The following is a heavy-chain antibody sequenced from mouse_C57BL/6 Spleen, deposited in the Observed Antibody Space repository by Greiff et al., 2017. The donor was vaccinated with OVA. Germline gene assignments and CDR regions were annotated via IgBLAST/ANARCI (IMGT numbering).Heavy chain of an antibody. CDR3: ARSDSSGYGFAY. Sequence: QVQLQQSGAELVKPGASVKISCKASGYAFSSYWMNWVKQRPGKGLEWIGQIYPGDGDSNYNGKFKGKSTLTADKSSITAYMQLSSLTSEDSAVYFCARSDSSGYGFAYWGQGTLVTVSA. D-gene: IGHD3-2*02. J-gene: IGHJ3*01. CDR1: GYAFSSYW. V-gene: IGHV1-80*01. CDR2: IYPGDGDS.